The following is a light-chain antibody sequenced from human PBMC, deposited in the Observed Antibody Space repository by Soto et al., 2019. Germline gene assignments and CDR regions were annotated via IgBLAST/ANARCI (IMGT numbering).Light chain of an antibody. CDR3: QQYNSSPQG. CDR2: AAS. J-gene: IGKJ3*01. V-gene: IGKV1-27*01. CDR1: QGISNY. Sequence: DIQMTQSPSSLSASVGDRVTISCRASQGISNYLAWYQQKPGKVPKLLIYAASTLRSGVPSRFGGSGSGTDFTLTISSLQPEDVGTYYCQQYNSSPQGFGPGTKVDI.